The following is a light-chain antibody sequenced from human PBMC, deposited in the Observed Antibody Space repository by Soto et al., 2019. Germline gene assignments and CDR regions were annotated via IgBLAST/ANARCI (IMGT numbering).Light chain of an antibody. Sequence: DIQLTQSPSSLSPSVGDKITITCRASQTFSNFLNWYQQKPVKAPKLLIYASSSLQSGVPSRFSGSGSGTDFTLTISDLQPEDSATYYCQQSFSNSWTFGQGTKV. CDR1: QTFSNF. V-gene: IGKV1-39*01. J-gene: IGKJ1*01. CDR3: QQSFSNSWT. CDR2: ASS.